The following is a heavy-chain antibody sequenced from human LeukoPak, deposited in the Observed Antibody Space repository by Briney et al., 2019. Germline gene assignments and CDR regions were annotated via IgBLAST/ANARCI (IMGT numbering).Heavy chain of an antibody. CDR3: AASEPSGDLYYYYAMDV. Sequence: SETLSLTCTVSGGSIGSYYWSGIRQPPGKGLEWIGYIYYSGSTNYNPSLKSRVTISVDTSKNQFSLKLSSVTAADTAVYYSAASEPSGDLYYYYAMDVWGQGTTVTVSS. CDR2: IYYSGST. CDR1: GGSIGSYY. D-gene: IGHD2-21*02. V-gene: IGHV4-59*01. J-gene: IGHJ6*02.